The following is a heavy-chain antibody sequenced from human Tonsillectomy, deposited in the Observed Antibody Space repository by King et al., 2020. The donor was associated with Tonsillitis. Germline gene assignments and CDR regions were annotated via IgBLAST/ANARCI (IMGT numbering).Heavy chain of an antibody. CDR2: IKQDGSEK. CDR3: ARVWGKGWQLFDY. J-gene: IGHJ4*02. D-gene: IGHD3-16*01. V-gene: IGHV3-7*01. Sequence: VQLVESGGGLVQPGGSLRLSCAASGFTLSSYWMSWVRQAPGKGLEWVANIKQDGSEKYYVDSVRGRFTISRDNAKNSLYLQMDSLRAEDTAVYYCARVWGKGWQLFDYWGQGTLVTVSS. CDR1: GFTLSSYW.